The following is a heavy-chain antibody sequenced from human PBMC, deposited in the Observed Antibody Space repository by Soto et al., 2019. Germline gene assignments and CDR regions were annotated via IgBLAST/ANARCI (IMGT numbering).Heavy chain of an antibody. J-gene: IGHJ6*02. Sequence: VGSLRLSCAASGFTFSSYAMHWVRQAPGKGLEWVAVISYDGSNKYYADSVKGRFTISRDNSKNTLYLQMNSLRAEDTAVYYCARDLFSRITMIVVVIRGSPAHGMDVWGQGTTVTVSS. CDR3: ARDLFSRITMIVVVIRGSPAHGMDV. CDR2: ISYDGSNK. D-gene: IGHD3-22*01. CDR1: GFTFSSYA. V-gene: IGHV3-30-3*01.